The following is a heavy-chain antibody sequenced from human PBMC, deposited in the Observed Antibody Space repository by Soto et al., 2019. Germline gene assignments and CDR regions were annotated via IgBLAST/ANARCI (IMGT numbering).Heavy chain of an antibody. J-gene: IGHJ4*02. CDR2: IIPMSGTT. CDR3: ARDDTGPDY. CDR1: GGAFTSYS. D-gene: IGHD1-1*01. Sequence: QVHLVQSGAEVKKPGSSVKVSCKASGGAFTSYSFHWVRQAPGQGLEWMGGIIPMSGTTNYALKFQGRVTMTADVPTNTAYIEPSSLGSEDRASYYCARDDTGPDYWGQGPLVTVSS. V-gene: IGHV1-69*12.